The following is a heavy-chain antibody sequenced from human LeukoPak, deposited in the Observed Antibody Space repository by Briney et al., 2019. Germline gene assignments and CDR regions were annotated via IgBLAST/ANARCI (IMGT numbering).Heavy chain of an antibody. CDR2: INPSGGST. Sequence: AASVKVSCKASGYTFTSYYMHWVRQAPGQGLGWMGIINPSGGSTTYPQKFQGRVTMTRDMSTSTVYMELSSLRSEDTAVYYCARAVVTSPRSTFDIWGQGTMVTVSS. J-gene: IGHJ3*02. D-gene: IGHD4-23*01. V-gene: IGHV1-46*01. CDR3: ARAVVTSPRSTFDI. CDR1: GYTFTSYY.